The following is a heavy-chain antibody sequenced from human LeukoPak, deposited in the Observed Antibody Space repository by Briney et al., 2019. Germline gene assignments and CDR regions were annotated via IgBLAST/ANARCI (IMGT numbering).Heavy chain of an antibody. CDR3: ARDHHKFYYMDV. J-gene: IGHJ6*03. Sequence: PGGSLRLSCAASGFTFSDYYMSWSRQAPGKGLEGVSYISSSGSTIYYADSVKGRFTISRDNAKNSLYLQMTRLRAEDTAVYYCARDHHKFYYMDVWGKGTTVTISS. V-gene: IGHV3-11*04. CDR1: GFTFSDYY. CDR2: ISSSGSTI.